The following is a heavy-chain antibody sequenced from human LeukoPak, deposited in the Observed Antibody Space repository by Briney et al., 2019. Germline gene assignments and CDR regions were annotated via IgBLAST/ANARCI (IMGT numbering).Heavy chain of an antibody. CDR3: AKDRNTVAGTGDYFDY. V-gene: IGHV3-9*01. Sequence: GESLRLSCAASGFTFDDYAMHWVRQAPGKGLEWVSGISWNSGSIGYADSVKGRFTISRDNAKNSLYLQMNSLRAEDTALYYCAKDRNTVAGTGDYFDYWGQGTLVTVSS. D-gene: IGHD6-19*01. CDR1: GFTFDDYA. CDR2: ISWNSGSI. J-gene: IGHJ4*02.